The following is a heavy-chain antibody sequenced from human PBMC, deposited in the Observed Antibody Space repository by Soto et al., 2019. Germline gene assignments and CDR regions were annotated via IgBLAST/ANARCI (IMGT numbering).Heavy chain of an antibody. J-gene: IGHJ4*02. V-gene: IGHV4-31*03. Sequence: SETLSLTCTVSGGSISSGGYYWSWIRQHPGKGLEWIGYIYYSGSTYYNPSLKSRVTISVDTSKNQFSLKLSSVTAADTAVYYGARVWFGEFSFFDYWGQGTLVTVSS. CDR3: ARVWFGEFSFFDY. CDR2: IYYSGST. D-gene: IGHD3-10*01. CDR1: GGSISSGGYY.